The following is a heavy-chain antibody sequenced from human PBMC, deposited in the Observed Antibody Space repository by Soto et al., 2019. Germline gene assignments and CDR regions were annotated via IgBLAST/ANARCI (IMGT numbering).Heavy chain of an antibody. D-gene: IGHD4-17*01. CDR2: IYYSGST. Sequence: SETLSLTCTVSGGSISSYYWSWIRQPPGKGLEWIGYIYYSGSTNYNPSLKSRVTISVDTSKNQFSLKLNSMTAADTAVYYCASGLVTTLHYWGQGTLVTVSS. J-gene: IGHJ4*02. V-gene: IGHV4-59*08. CDR3: ASGLVTTLHY. CDR1: GGSISSYY.